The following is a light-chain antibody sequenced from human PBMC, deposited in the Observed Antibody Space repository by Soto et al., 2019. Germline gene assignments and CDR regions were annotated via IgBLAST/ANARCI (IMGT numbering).Light chain of an antibody. CDR1: ESISDNY. V-gene: IGKV3-20*01. J-gene: IGKJ1*01. Sequence: EIVLTHAPGTLSLYPGERATLSCRASESISDNYLAWYQQRPGQAPRLLIYGASNRATGIPDRFSGSGSGTDFTLTISSLQSEDFAVYYCQQYYQWPRTFGQGTKVDI. CDR2: GAS. CDR3: QQYYQWPRT.